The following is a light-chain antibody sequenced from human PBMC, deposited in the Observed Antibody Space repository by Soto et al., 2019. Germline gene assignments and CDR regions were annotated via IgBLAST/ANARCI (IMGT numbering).Light chain of an antibody. V-gene: IGLV2-14*01. J-gene: IGLJ1*01. CDR3: SSFTTSSTYV. CDR2: EVR. Sequence: QSALTQPPSASGSPGESVAISCTGTTSDVGGYDYVSWYQQHPGKAPKLLIFEVRNRPSGVSSRFSGSRSANSASLTISGLQAEDEADYYCSSFTTSSTYVFGTGTKVTVL. CDR1: TSDVGGYDY.